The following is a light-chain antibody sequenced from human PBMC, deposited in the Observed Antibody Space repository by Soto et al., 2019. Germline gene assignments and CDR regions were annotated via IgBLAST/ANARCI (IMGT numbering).Light chain of an antibody. CDR2: EVS. Sequence: QSVLTQPASVSGSPGQSITISCTGTSSDVGGSAYVSWYQQHPGKAPKAMIYEVSDRPSGVSHRFSGSKSANTATLTISGLQPEDEADYYCSSYTSGSTLYVFGTGTKVTVL. CDR1: SSDVGGSAY. CDR3: SSYTSGSTLYV. V-gene: IGLV2-14*01. J-gene: IGLJ1*01.